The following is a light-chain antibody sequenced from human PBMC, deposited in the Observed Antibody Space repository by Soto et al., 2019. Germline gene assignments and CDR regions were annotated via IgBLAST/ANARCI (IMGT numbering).Light chain of an antibody. CDR1: SGDVGGHTR. V-gene: IGLV2-11*01. CDR3: CSHAAGLTWV. Sequence: QSVLTQPRSVSGSPGQSVTISCTGSSGDVGGHTRVSWYQQYPGKAPKLMIYDVTQRPSGVPDRFSGSKSGNTASLTISGLQAEDEGDYYCCSHAAGLTWVFGGGTKLTVL. J-gene: IGLJ3*02. CDR2: DVT.